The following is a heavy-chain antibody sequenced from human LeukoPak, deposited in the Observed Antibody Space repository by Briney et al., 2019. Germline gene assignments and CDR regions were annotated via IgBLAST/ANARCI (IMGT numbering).Heavy chain of an antibody. CDR1: GFTFSSYA. D-gene: IGHD6-13*01. CDR3: ARGSSSWLSYFDY. V-gene: IGHV3-30*04. CDR2: ISYDGSDK. J-gene: IGHJ4*02. Sequence: GRSLRLSCAASGFTFSSYAVHWVRQAPGKGLEWVAVISYDGSDKYYVDSVKGRFTISRDNSQNTLYLQMNSLRAEDTAVYYCARGSSSWLSYFDYCGQGTLVTVSS.